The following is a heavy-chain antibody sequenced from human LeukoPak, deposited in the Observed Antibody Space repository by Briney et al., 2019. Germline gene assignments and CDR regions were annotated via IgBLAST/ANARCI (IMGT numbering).Heavy chain of an antibody. V-gene: IGHV1-46*03. J-gene: IGHJ6*02. CDR3: ARGTGSYYYYYGMDA. CDR2: INPSGGST. CDR1: GYTFTSYY. D-gene: IGHD3-10*01. Sequence: ASVKVSCKASGYTFTSYYMHWVRQAPGQGLEWMGIINPSGGSTSYAQKFQGRVTMTRDTSTSTVYMELSSLRSEDTAVYYCARGTGSYYYYYGMDAWGQGTTVTVSS.